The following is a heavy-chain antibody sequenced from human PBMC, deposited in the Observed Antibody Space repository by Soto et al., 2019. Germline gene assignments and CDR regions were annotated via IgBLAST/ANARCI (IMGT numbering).Heavy chain of an antibody. CDR1: GYSFTTYW. Sequence: PGESLKISCQGSGYSFTTYWLAWVRQTPAKGLERMGIIYPGDSHTKYNPSFQGQVTISADTSISTAYLQWSSLKASDTAMYYCARLTNFYYMDVWGKGSTVTVSS. CDR2: IYPGDSHT. V-gene: IGHV5-51*01. J-gene: IGHJ6*03. CDR3: ARLTNFYYMDV.